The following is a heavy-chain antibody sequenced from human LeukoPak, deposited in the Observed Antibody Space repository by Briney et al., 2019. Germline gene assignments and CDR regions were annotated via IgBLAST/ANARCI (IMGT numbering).Heavy chain of an antibody. CDR2: TYYWSDWYS. J-gene: IGHJ4*02. V-gene: IGHV6-1*01. CDR3: AREGSYFDY. Sequence: SQTLSLTCAISGDRVSSNSAAWNWIRQSPSRGLEWLGRTYYWSDWYSDYAVSVKSRVSITPDTAKNQFSLQLNSVTPEDTAIYYCAREGSYFDYWGQGTLVTVSS. CDR1: GDRVSSNSAA.